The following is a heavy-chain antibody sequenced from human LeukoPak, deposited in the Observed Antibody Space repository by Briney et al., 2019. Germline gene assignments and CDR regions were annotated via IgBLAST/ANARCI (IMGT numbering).Heavy chain of an antibody. Sequence: SETLSLTCTVSGGSISSSSYYWGWIRQPPGKGLEWIGSIYYSGSTYYNPSLKSRVTISVDTSKNQFSLKLSSVTAADTAVYYCARHDSYDSSGYYWGQGTLVTVSS. V-gene: IGHV4-39*01. J-gene: IGHJ4*02. CDR3: ARHDSYDSSGYY. CDR1: GGSISSSSYY. D-gene: IGHD3-22*01. CDR2: IYYSGST.